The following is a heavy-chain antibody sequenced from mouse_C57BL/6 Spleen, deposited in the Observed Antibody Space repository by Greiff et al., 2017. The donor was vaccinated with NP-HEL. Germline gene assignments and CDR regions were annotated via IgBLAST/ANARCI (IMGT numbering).Heavy chain of an antibody. D-gene: IGHD2-1*01. Sequence: EVQLQQSGPELVKPGASVKMSCKASGYTFTDYNMHWVKQSHGKSLEWIGYINPNNGGTSYNQKFKGKATLTVNKSSSTAYMELRSLTSEDSAVYYCAGIYYGNYVLAYWGQGTLVTVSA. CDR2: INPNNGGT. V-gene: IGHV1-22*01. CDR3: AGIYYGNYVLAY. J-gene: IGHJ3*01. CDR1: GYTFTDYN.